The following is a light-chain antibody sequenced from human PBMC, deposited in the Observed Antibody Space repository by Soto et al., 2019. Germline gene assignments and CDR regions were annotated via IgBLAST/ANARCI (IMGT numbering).Light chain of an antibody. Sequence: EIVMTQSPATLSVSPGERATLSCRASQSVSSNLAWYQQKPGQAPRLLIYGASTRATGIPARFSGSGSGTEFTLTISSLQSEDFAAYYCQQYNNWPPLTFGQGTK. CDR3: QQYNNWPPLT. CDR1: QSVSSN. V-gene: IGKV3-15*01. J-gene: IGKJ1*01. CDR2: GAS.